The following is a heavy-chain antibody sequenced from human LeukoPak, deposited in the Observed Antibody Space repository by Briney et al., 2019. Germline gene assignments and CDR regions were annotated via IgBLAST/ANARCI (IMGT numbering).Heavy chain of an antibody. V-gene: IGHV3-21*01. Sequence: GGSLRLSCVASGFTFSSYNMNWVRQAPGKGLEWISSISSSSSSYIYYAGSVKGRFTISRDNAKNSLYLQMNGLRAEDTAVYYCARDKKGYSYIGRDVWGKGSTVTVSS. CDR2: ISSSSSSYI. D-gene: IGHD5-18*01. CDR3: ARDKKGYSYIGRDV. CDR1: GFTFSSYN. J-gene: IGHJ6*04.